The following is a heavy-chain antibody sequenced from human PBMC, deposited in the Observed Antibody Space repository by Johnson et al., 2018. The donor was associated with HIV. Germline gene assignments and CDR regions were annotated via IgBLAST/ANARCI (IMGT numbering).Heavy chain of an antibody. Sequence: VQLVESGGGLVQPGGSLRLSCAASGFTFSSYWMHWVRQAPEKGLEWVSGIYWNGGTTGYADSVKGRFTISRDNAKNSLYLQMNSLRPEDTALYYCAKDPPGSWGQGTMVTVSS. J-gene: IGHJ3*01. D-gene: IGHD1-26*01. CDR2: IYWNGGTT. V-gene: IGHV3-20*04. CDR1: GFTFSSYW. CDR3: AKDPPGS.